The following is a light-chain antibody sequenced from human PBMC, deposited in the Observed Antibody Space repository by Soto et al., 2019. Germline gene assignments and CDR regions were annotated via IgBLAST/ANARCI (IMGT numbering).Light chain of an antibody. CDR1: SSDVGGYNY. CDR2: EVS. CDR3: SSYAASNNLGV. V-gene: IGLV2-8*01. Sequence: QSVLTQPPSASGSPGQSVTISCIGTSSDVGGYNYVSWYQQHPGKAPKRMIYEVSKRPSGVPDRFSGSKSGKTASLTVSGLQAEDEADYYCSSYAASNNLGVFGGGTKLTVL. J-gene: IGLJ2*01.